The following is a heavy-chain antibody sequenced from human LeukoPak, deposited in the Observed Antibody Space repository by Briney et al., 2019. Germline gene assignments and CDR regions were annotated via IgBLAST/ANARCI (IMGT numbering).Heavy chain of an antibody. V-gene: IGHV3-23*01. CDR1: GFTFSSYA. CDR2: ISGSGGST. D-gene: IGHD3-16*01. Sequence: GGSLRLSCAASGFTFSSYAMSWVRQAPGKGLEWVSAISGSGGSTYYADSVKGRFTISRDNSKNTLYLQMNSLRAEDTAVYYCAKNDYDYVWGSYGFDYWGQGTLVIVSS. CDR3: AKNDYDYVWGSYGFDY. J-gene: IGHJ4*02.